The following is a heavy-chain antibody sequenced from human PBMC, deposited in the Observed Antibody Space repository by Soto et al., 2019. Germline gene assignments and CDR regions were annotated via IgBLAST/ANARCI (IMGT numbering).Heavy chain of an antibody. V-gene: IGHV1-69*13. CDR1: GGTFSSYA. CDR3: ARDLIGGARFYYYGMDV. CDR2: IIPIFGTA. J-gene: IGHJ6*02. Sequence: GASVKVSCKASGGTFSSYAISWVRQAPGQGLEWMGGIIPIFGTANYAQKFQGRVTITADESTSTAHMELSSLRSEDTAAYYCARDLIGGARFYYYGMDVWGQGTRSPSP. D-gene: IGHD3-10*01.